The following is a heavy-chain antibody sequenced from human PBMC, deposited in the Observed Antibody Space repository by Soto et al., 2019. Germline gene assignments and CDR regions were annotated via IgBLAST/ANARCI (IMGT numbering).Heavy chain of an antibody. CDR2: VDPGAINT. D-gene: IGHD1-1*01. V-gene: IGHV3-23*01. CDR1: GFTYSRYA. Sequence: EVQLLESGGGLEQPGGSLRLSCAASGFTYSRYAMAWVRQAPGKGLEWVSAVDPGAINTYYADSVQDRFTISRDNSKNTLYLQMNSLIAEDTAIYYCAKGTSNDPRVYDYWGQGTLVTVSS. CDR3: AKGTSNDPRVYDY. J-gene: IGHJ4*02.